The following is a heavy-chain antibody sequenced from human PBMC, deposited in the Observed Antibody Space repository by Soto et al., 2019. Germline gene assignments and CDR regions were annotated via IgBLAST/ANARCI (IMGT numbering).Heavy chain of an antibody. D-gene: IGHD2-8*01. CDR2: INPSGGST. Sequence: ASVKVSCKASGYTFTSYYMHWVRQAPGQGLEWMGKINPSGGSTGYAQKFQGRVTMTRDTSTSTVYMERSSLRSEDTAVYYCASVLYPVYGLRGSWYGTDVGGQGTRVTVSS. CDR3: ASVLYPVYGLRGSWYGTDV. CDR1: GYTFTSYY. V-gene: IGHV1-46*01. J-gene: IGHJ6*02.